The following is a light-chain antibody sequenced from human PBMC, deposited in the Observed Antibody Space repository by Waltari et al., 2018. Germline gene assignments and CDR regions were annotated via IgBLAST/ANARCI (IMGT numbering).Light chain of an antibody. CDR1: SNDLGTYNL. CDR2: EGT. J-gene: IGLJ1*01. V-gene: IGLV2-23*01. Sequence: SNDLGTYNLVSWYQKHPGKAPKLMIYEGTERPSGVSNRFSGSKSGNTASLTISGLQAEDEADYYCCSYAGSTTFLYVFGTGTKVTVL. CDR3: CSYAGSTTFLYV.